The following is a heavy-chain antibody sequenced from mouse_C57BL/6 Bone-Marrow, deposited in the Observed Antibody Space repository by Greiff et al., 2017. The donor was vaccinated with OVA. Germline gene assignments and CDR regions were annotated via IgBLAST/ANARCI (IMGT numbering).Heavy chain of an antibody. CDR3: ARDGYQFAY. J-gene: IGHJ3*01. CDR2: ISDGGSYT. Sequence: EVKLMESGGGLVKPGGSLKLSCAASGFTFSSYAMSWVRQTPEKRLEWVATISDGGSYTYYPDNVKGRFTISRDNAKNNLYLQMSHLKSEDTAMYYCARDGYQFAYWGQGTLVTVSA. CDR1: GFTFSSYA. D-gene: IGHD2-2*01. V-gene: IGHV5-4*01.